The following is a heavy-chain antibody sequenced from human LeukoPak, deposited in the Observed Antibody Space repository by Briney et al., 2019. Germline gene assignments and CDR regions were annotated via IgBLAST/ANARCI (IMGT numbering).Heavy chain of an antibody. D-gene: IGHD3-10*01. J-gene: IGHJ3*01. V-gene: IGHV3-9*01. Sequence: GRSLRLSCAASGFTFDDYAMHWVRQAPGKGLEWVSGISWNSGSIGYADSVKGRFTISRDNAKNSLYLQMNSLRAEDTALYYCTRGGGYSGSATYWLYFDWGRGTLVTVSS. CDR2: ISWNSGSI. CDR3: TRGGGYSGSATYWLYFD. CDR1: GFTFDDYA.